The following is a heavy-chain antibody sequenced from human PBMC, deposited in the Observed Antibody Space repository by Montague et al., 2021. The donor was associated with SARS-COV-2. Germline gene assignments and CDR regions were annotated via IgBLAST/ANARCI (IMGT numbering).Heavy chain of an antibody. Sequence: SLRLSCAASGFAFSSYEMNWVRQAPGKGLEWIAYISSSGGSIQXXXFXXGRFTISRDNARNSLYLQMNSLRAEDTAVYYCAREVAGCHGDCNDYWGQGTLVTVSS. CDR3: AREVAGCHGDCNDY. D-gene: IGHD2-21*02. CDR2: ISSSGGSI. CDR1: GFAFSSYE. J-gene: IGHJ4*02. V-gene: IGHV3-48*03.